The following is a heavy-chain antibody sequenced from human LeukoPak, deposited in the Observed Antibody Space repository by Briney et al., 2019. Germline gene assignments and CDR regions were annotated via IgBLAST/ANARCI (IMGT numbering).Heavy chain of an antibody. CDR1: GFTFSTYA. J-gene: IGHJ4*02. D-gene: IGHD2-2*01. CDR2: FSYDGSTQ. CDR3: GLPQRYADSVKGRFTISRDNSSTTLYLQMNSPLTPQQTRHYIAKAKRPFSGYDYLFDY. V-gene: IGHV3-30-3*01. Sequence: GRSLRLSCARSGFTFSTYAMHWVRQAPGKGLEWVALFSYDGSTQRYADSVKGRFTISRDNSKNSLYLQMNSLRTEDTAVSYCGLPQRYADSVKGRFTISRDNSSTTLYLQMNSPLTPQQTRHYIAKAKRPFSGYDYLFDYWGQGTLVTVSS.